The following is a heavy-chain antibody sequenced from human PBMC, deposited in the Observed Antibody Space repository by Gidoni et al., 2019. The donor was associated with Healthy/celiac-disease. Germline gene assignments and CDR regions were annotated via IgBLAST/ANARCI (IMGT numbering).Heavy chain of an antibody. D-gene: IGHD6-19*01. Sequence: GNTNYAQKLQGRVTMTTDTSTSTAYMELRSLRSDDTAVYYCARDWVRVAGTLEHAFDIWGQGTMVTVSS. J-gene: IGHJ3*02. CDR3: ARDWVRVAGTLEHAFDI. CDR2: GNT. V-gene: IGHV1-18*01.